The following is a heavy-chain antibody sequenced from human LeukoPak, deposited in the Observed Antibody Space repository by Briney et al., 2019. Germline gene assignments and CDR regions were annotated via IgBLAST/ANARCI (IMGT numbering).Heavy chain of an antibody. J-gene: IGHJ4*02. CDR1: GYTFTSYW. CDR3: AIAYNYYGDSD. V-gene: IGHV5-10-1*01. D-gene: IGHD5-24*01. Sequence: GESLQISCKGSGYTFTSYWITWVRQMPGKGLEWMGRIDPSDSYTNYSPSFQGHVTISVDKSIRTDYLQWSGLKASDTARYYCAIAYNYYGDSDWGQGTLVTVSS. CDR2: IDPSDSYT.